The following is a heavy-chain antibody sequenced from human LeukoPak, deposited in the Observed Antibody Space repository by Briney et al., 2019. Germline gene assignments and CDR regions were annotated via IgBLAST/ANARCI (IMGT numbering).Heavy chain of an antibody. CDR1: GFTFSSYT. D-gene: IGHD5-12*01. V-gene: IGHV3-21*01. CDR2: ISSGSTYI. Sequence: GGSLRLSCAASGFTFSSYTMNWVRQAPGKGLEGVSSISSGSTYIYYADSVKGRFTISRDNAKNSLSLQMDSLRAEDTAVYYCVRDGGVSGYDLLDYWGQGTLVTVSS. J-gene: IGHJ4*02. CDR3: VRDGGVSGYDLLDY.